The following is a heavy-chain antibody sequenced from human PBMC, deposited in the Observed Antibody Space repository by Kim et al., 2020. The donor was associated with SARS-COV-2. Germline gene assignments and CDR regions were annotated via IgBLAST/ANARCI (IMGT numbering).Heavy chain of an antibody. CDR3: AKDLGGNIAVAGPGYYYYYGMDG. Sequence: GGSLRLSCAASGFTFDDYAMHWVRQAPGKGLEWVSLISGDGGSTYYADSVKGRFTISRDNSKNSLYLQMNSLRTEDTALYYCAKDLGGNIAVAGPGYYYYYGMDGWGQGTTVTVSS. CDR2: ISGDGGST. CDR1: GFTFDDYA. V-gene: IGHV3-43*02. D-gene: IGHD6-19*01. J-gene: IGHJ6*02.